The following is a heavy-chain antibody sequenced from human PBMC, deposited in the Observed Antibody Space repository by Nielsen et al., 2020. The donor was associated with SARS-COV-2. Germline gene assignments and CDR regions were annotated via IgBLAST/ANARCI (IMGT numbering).Heavy chain of an antibody. V-gene: IGHV4-59*12. CDR1: GGSISSYY. J-gene: IGHJ3*02. CDR3: ARAPITMIVVVNAFDI. Sequence: SETLSLTCTVSGGSISSYYWSWIRQPPGKGLEWIGYIYYNGSTNYNPSLKSRVTISVDTSKNQFSLKLSSVTAADTAVYYCARAPITMIVVVNAFDIWGQGTMVTVSS. D-gene: IGHD3-22*01. CDR2: IYYNGST.